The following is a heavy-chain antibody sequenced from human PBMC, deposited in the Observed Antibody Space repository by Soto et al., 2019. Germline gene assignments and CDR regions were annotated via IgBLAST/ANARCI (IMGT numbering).Heavy chain of an antibody. J-gene: IGHJ5*02. CDR3: ARRPMTVRGVIIKVDWFDP. D-gene: IGHD3-10*01. CDR1: GGSISSSSYY. CDR2: IYYSGST. V-gene: IGHV4-39*01. Sequence: SETLSLTCTVSGGSISSSSYYWGWIRQPPGKGLEWIGSIYYSGSTYYNPSLKSRVTISVDTSKNQFSLKLSSVTAADTAVYYCARRPMTVRGVIIKVDWFDPWGQGTLVTVSS.